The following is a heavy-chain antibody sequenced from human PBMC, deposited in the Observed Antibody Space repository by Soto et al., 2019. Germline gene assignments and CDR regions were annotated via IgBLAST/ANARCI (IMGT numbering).Heavy chain of an antibody. CDR3: ARWRSSRIDYYYMDV. D-gene: IGHD6-13*01. J-gene: IGHJ6*03. V-gene: IGHV1-8*01. CDR2: MNPNSGNT. Sequence: ASVKVSCKASGYTFTSYDINWVRQATGQGLEWMGWMNPNSGNTGYAQKFQGRVTMTRNTSISTAYMKLSSLRSEDTAVYYCARWRSSRIDYYYMDVWGKGTTVTVSS. CDR1: GYTFTSYD.